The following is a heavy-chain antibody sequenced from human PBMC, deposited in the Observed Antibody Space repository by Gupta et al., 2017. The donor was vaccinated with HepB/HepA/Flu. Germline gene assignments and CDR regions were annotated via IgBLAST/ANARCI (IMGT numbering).Heavy chain of an antibody. CDR3: VRGPDYGDRTDYFDY. Sequence: EVQLVESGGDLVQPGGSLRISCAASGFSYSNHWMSWVRQTPEQGLEWGASINQYGSVFYGDSVRGRFTISRDNGKSSLYVQMNSLRVEDTAVYFCVRGPDYGDRTDYFDYWGQGTLVTVSS. CDR1: GFSYSNHW. D-gene: IGHD4/OR15-4a*01. V-gene: IGHV3-7*01. CDR2: INQYGSV. J-gene: IGHJ4*02.